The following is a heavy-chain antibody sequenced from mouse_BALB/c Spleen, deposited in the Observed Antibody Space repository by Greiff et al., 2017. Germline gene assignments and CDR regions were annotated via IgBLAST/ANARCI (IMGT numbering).Heavy chain of an antibody. V-gene: IGHV7-3*02. Sequence: EVKLMESGGGLVQPGGSLRLSCATSGFTFTDYYMSWVRQPPGKALEWLGFISNKANGYTTEYSASVKGRFTISRDNSQSILYLQMKTLRVEDSATYYCARARYDGAMDYWGQGTSVTVSS. CDR1: GFTFTDYY. CDR2: ISNKANGYTT. J-gene: IGHJ4*01. CDR3: ARARYDGAMDY. D-gene: IGHD2-14*01.